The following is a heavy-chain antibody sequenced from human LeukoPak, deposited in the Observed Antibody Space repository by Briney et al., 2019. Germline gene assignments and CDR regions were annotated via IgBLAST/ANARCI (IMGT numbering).Heavy chain of an antibody. CDR2: INHSGSI. J-gene: IGHJ4*02. V-gene: IGHV4-39*07. CDR1: GGSISSSSYY. Sequence: PSETLSLTCTVSGGSISSSSYYWGWIRQPPGKGLEWIGKINHSGSINYNPSLKSRVTILLDASKSQFSLKLSSLTAADTAVYFCARGHEEWEILQRAVHFDYWGQGSLVTVSS. D-gene: IGHD1-1*01. CDR3: ARGHEEWEILQRAVHFDY.